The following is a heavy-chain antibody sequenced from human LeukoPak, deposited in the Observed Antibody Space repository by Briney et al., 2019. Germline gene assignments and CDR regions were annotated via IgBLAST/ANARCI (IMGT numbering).Heavy chain of an antibody. D-gene: IGHD4-17*01. CDR1: GFTVSSNY. J-gene: IGHJ4*02. CDR3: ARDRGLTVTTSRPSFDY. CDR2: IYSGGST. V-gene: IGHV3-66*01. Sequence: GGSLRLSCAASGFTVSSNYMSWVRQAPGKRLEWVSVIYSGGSTYYADSVKGRFTISRDNSKNTLYLQMNSLRAEDTAVYYCARDRGLTVTTSRPSFDYWGQGTLVTVSS.